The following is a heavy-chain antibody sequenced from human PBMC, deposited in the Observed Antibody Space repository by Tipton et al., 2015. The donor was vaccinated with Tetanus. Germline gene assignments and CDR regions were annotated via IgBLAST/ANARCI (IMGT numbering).Heavy chain of an antibody. CDR3: ARGIGYGYGLPYFDY. Sequence: GLVKPSETLSLTCAVYGGSFSGYYWSWIRQPPGKGLEWIGYIYYSGSTYYNPSLKSRVTMSLDTSKNQFSLKLSSVTAADTAVFYCARGIGYGYGLPYFDYWGQGTLVTVSS. CDR2: IYYSGST. D-gene: IGHD5-18*01. V-gene: IGHV4-34*09. CDR1: GGSFSGYY. J-gene: IGHJ4*02.